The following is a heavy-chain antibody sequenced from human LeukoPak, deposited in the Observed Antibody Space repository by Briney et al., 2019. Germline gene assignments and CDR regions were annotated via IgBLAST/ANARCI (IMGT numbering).Heavy chain of an antibody. CDR1: GFTFSDYY. CDR3: ARGRRDDSSDYYFTSRHGGRNAFDI. V-gene: IGHV3-11*01. D-gene: IGHD3-22*01. J-gene: IGHJ3*02. CDR2: ISSSGSTI. Sequence: GGSLRLSCAASGFTFSDYYMSWIRQAPGKGLEWVSYISSSGSTIYYADSVKGRFTISRDNAKNSLYLQMNSLRAEDTAVYYCARGRRDDSSDYYFTSRHGGRNAFDIWGQGTMVTVSS.